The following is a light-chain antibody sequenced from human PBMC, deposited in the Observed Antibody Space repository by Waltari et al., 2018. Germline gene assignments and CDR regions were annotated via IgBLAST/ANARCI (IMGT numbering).Light chain of an antibody. CDR3: CSYAGDRLFYV. CDR1: SSDIGRFNY. J-gene: IGLJ1*01. V-gene: IGLV2-8*01. CDR2: EVR. Sequence: QSVLTQPPSASGSPGQSVTISCTGTSSDIGRFNYVSWYQQYPGKAPKLILFEVRQRPSGFPDLVSGAKSGNTASRTLAGLQAEDEADYYCCSYAGDRLFYVFGTGTKVSVL.